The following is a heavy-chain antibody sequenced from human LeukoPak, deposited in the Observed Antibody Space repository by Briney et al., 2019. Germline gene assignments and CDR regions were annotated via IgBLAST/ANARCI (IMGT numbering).Heavy chain of an antibody. D-gene: IGHD3-3*01. CDR1: GYSISSGYY. Sequence: PSETLSLTCTVSGYSISSGYYWGWIRQPPGKGLEWIGEINHSGSTNYNPSLKSRVTISVDTSKNQFSLKLSSVTAADTAVYYCARYTRVVSYHYYYYMDVWGKGTTVTVSS. CDR3: ARYTRVVSYHYYYYMDV. CDR2: INHSGST. J-gene: IGHJ6*03. V-gene: IGHV4-38-2*02.